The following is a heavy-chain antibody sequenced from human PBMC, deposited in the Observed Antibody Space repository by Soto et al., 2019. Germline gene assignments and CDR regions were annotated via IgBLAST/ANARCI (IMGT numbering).Heavy chain of an antibody. CDR1: GYTFTGYY. CDR2: INPNSGGT. Sequence: ASVKVSCKASGYTFTGYYMHWVRQAPGQGLEWMGWINPNSGGTNYAQKFQGWVTMTRDTSISTAYMELSRLRSDDTAVYYCARGKILSSSWYPYYYYYGMDVWGQGTTVTVSS. V-gene: IGHV1-2*04. CDR3: ARGKILSSSWYPYYYYYGMDV. J-gene: IGHJ6*02. D-gene: IGHD6-13*01.